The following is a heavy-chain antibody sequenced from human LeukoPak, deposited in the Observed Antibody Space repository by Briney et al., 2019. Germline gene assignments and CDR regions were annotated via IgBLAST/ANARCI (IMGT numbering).Heavy chain of an antibody. Sequence: ASVTVSCKTSGYTFTGYYMHWVRQAPGQGLEWMGWINPNSGDTNYAPKFQGRVTVTRDTSISTAYMELSRLRSDDTAVYYCASRTTIVGANAFDIWGQGTMVTVSS. CDR2: INPNSGDT. CDR1: GYTFTGYY. D-gene: IGHD1-26*01. V-gene: IGHV1-2*02. J-gene: IGHJ3*02. CDR3: ASRTTIVGANAFDI.